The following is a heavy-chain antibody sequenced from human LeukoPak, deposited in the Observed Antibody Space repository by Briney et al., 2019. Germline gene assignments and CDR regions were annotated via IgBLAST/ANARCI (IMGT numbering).Heavy chain of an antibody. D-gene: IGHD1-26*01. CDR2: IKTKTDGGTT. J-gene: IGHJ4*02. CDR1: GLTVSSYG. V-gene: IGHV3-15*01. Sequence: PGGSLRLSCGASGLTVSSYGMSWVRQAPGKGLEWVGRIKTKTDGGTTDYAAPVKGRLIISRDDSKNTLYLQMNSLKTEDTAVYYCTTDRRSYYYFDYWGQGTLVTVSS. CDR3: TTDRRSYYYFDY.